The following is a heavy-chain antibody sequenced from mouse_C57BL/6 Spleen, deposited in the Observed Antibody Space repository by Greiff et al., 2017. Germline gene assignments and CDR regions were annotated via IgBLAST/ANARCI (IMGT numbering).Heavy chain of an antibody. CDR2: ISNGGGST. J-gene: IGHJ4*01. V-gene: IGHV5-12*01. CDR1: GFTFSDYY. CDR3: ARHVVATPYAMDY. Sequence: EVKLEESGGGLVQPGGSLKLSCAASGFTFSDYYMYWVRQTPEKRLEWVAYISNGGGSTYYPDTVKGRFTISRDNAKNTLYLQMSRLKSEDTAMYYCARHVVATPYAMDYWGQGTSVTVSS. D-gene: IGHD1-1*01.